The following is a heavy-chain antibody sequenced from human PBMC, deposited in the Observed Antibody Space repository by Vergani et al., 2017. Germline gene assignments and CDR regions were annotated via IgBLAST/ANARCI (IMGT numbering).Heavy chain of an antibody. CDR2: IIPILGIA. Sequence: QVQLVQSGAEVKKPGASVKVSCKASGGTFSSYTISWVRQAPGQGLEWMGRIIPILGIANYAQKFKGRVTITADESTSTAYMELSSLRSEDTAVYYCSTPAPYGSGKSTYYGMDVWGQGTTVTVSS. D-gene: IGHD3-10*01. CDR1: GGTFSSYT. J-gene: IGHJ6*02. CDR3: STPAPYGSGKSTYYGMDV. V-gene: IGHV1-69*09.